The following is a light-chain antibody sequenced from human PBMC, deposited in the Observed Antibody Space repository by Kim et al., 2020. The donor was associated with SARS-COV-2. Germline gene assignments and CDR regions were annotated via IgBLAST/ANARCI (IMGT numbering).Light chain of an antibody. CDR2: GKN. CDR1: SLRTYY. Sequence: SSELTQDPAVSVGLGQTVRITCQGDSLRTYYATWYQQKSGQAPVVVFYGKNKRPSGIPDRFSGSDSGNTASLTVTGAQAEDEADYYCQSRDSSSNHVIFGGGTKVTVL. CDR3: QSRDSSSNHVI. J-gene: IGLJ2*01. V-gene: IGLV3-19*01.